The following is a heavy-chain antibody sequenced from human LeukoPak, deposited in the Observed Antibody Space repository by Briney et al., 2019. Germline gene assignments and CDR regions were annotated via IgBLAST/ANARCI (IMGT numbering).Heavy chain of an antibody. Sequence: GGSLRLSRAVSGFTPANKYISWVRQAPRKGLGWVSIIYTGGSTFYADDVRGRFTISRDNSKNTLDLQIDGLRAEDTAVYYCVHPTLTGGFDIWGQGTMVTVSS. CDR2: IYTGGST. J-gene: IGHJ3*02. CDR1: GFTPANKY. D-gene: IGHD2-8*02. CDR3: VHPTLTGGFDI. V-gene: IGHV3-53*01.